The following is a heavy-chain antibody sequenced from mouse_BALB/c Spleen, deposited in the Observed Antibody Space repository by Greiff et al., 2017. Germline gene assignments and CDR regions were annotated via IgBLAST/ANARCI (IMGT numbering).Heavy chain of an antibody. D-gene: IGHD2-12*01. Sequence: EVQGVESGGGLVKPGGSLKLSCAASGFTFSSYAMSWVRQTPEKRLEWVASISSGGSTYYPDSVKGRFTISRDNARNILYLQMSSLRSEDTAMYYCAYVPFAYWGQGTLVTVSA. J-gene: IGHJ3*01. CDR3: AYVPFAY. V-gene: IGHV5-6-5*01. CDR2: ISSGGST. CDR1: GFTFSSYA.